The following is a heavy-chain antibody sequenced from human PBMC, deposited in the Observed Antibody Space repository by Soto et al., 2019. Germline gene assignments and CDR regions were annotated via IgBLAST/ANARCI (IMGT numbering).Heavy chain of an antibody. CDR1: GFNFSSYG. V-gene: IGHV3-33*01. J-gene: IGHJ4*02. CDR2: IWNDGSNE. Sequence: PGGSLRLSCEASGFNFSSYGIHWVRQAPGKGLEWVAIIWNDGSNEYYADSVKGRFTISRDNSKNTVYLQVNSPRIEDTAVYYCARRLTTTVTAMGYWGQGTPVTVSS. CDR3: ARRLTTTVTAMGY. D-gene: IGHD2-21*02.